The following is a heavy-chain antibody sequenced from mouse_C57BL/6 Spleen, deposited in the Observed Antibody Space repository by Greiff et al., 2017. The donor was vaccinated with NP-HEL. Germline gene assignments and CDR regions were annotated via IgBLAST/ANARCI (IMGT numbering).Heavy chain of an antibody. V-gene: IGHV1-54*01. CDR3: ARGHIYYDYAVGYFDV. J-gene: IGHJ1*03. CDR1: GYAFTNYL. CDR2: INPGSGGT. Sequence: QVQLKESGAELVRPGTSVKVSCKASGYAFTNYLIEWVNQRPGQGLEWIGVINPGSGGTNYNEKFKGKATLTADKSSSTAYMQLSSLTSEDSAVYFGARGHIYYDYAVGYFDVWGTGTTVTVSS. D-gene: IGHD2-4*01.